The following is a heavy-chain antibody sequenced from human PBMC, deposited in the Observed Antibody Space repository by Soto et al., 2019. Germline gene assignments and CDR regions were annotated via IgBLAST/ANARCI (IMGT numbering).Heavy chain of an antibody. CDR3: ARQVSPVVSFFYFYYMDV. V-gene: IGHV4-39*01. J-gene: IGHJ6*03. Sequence: PSETLSLTCTVSGGSISSTSYYWAWIRQSPGKGLEWIVSIYYSGTTFYNPSLKSRASISGDRSKNEISLKLSAVTAADTAVYYCARQVSPVVSFFYFYYMDVWGKGTTVTVSS. CDR2: IYYSGTT. CDR1: GGSISSTSYY. D-gene: IGHD3-22*01.